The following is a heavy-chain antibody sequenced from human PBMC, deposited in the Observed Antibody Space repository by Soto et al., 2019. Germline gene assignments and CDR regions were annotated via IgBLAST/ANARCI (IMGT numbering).Heavy chain of an antibody. CDR1: GGSISSGGYY. J-gene: IGHJ4*02. Sequence: PSETLSLTCTVSGGSISSGGYYWNWIRQHPGKGLEWIGYLYYSGSTHYNPSLKSRVTMSVDTSKNQFSLKLNSVTAADTAVYYCARGFAIGWYTYFFDLWGQGPLVTVSS. V-gene: IGHV4-61*08. CDR2: LYYSGST. D-gene: IGHD6-19*01. CDR3: ARGFAIGWYTYFFDL.